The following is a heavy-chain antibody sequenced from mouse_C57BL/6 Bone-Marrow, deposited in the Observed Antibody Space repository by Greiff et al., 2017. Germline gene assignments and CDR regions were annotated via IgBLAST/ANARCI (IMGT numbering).Heavy chain of an antibody. J-gene: IGHJ4*01. CDR3: ARSSLITTVVARRYAMDY. CDR1: GYTFTSYW. Sequence: VQVVESGAELVKPGASVKLSCKASGYTFTSYWMHWVKQRPGQGLEWIGMIHPNSGSTNYNEKFKSKATLTVANSSSTAYMQLSSLKSEDSAVSFCARSSLITTVVARRYAMDYWGQGTSVTVSS. CDR2: IHPNSGST. D-gene: IGHD1-1*01. V-gene: IGHV1-64*01.